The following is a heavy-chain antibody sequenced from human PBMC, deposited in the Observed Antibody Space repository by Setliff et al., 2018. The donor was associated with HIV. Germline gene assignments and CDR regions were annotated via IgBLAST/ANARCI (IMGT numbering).Heavy chain of an antibody. CDR1: GFTFNTYW. J-gene: IGHJ3*02. CDR2: MNQNGGDK. CDR3: ARDTGWKIDI. Sequence: GSLRLSCAASGFTFNTYWMTWVRQAPGKGLEWAANMNQNGGDKNYVGSVRGRFTISRDNAKSSLYLQMNSLRAEDTAVYYCARDTGWKIDIWGQGTMVTVSS. D-gene: IGHD1-1*01. V-gene: IGHV3-7*03.